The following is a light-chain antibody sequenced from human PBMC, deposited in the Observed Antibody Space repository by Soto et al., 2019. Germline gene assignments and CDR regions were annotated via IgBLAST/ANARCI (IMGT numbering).Light chain of an antibody. CDR2: SND. J-gene: IGLJ1*01. CDR3: QSYDSTLSARYV. V-gene: IGLV1-44*01. Sequence: QAVVTQPPSASGTPGQRVTISCSGSRSNVESNTVSWYQQLPGTAPKLLIYSNDQWPSGVPDRFSGSKSGTAASLAITGLQAEDEGDYYCQSYDSTLSARYVFGTGTKLTVL. CDR1: RSNVESNT.